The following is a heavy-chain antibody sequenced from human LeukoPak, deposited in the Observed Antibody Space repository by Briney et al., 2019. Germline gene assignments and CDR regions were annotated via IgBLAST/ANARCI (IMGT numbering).Heavy chain of an antibody. Sequence: QTGGSLRLSCAASGFTFSSYSMNWVRQAPGKGLEWVAVISYDGSNKYYADSVKGRFTISRDNSKNTLYLQMNSLRAEDTAVYYCARASPSRATIFGVVQDGYYYYMDVWGKGTTVTVSS. V-gene: IGHV3-30*03. CDR1: GFTFSSYS. J-gene: IGHJ6*03. CDR3: ARASPSRATIFGVVQDGYYYYMDV. CDR2: ISYDGSNK. D-gene: IGHD3-3*01.